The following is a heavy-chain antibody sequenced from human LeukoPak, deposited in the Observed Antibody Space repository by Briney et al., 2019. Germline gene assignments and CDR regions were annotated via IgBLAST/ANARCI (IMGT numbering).Heavy chain of an antibody. Sequence: SETLSLTCSVSGVSITSDYWSWIRQSPGKGLEWIGYMYYSGSTNYNPSLKSRVTISVDTSKNQFSLRLRSVSAADTAVYFCARRSGTLWGAFDIWGQGTVVTVSS. CDR3: ARRSGTLWGAFDI. D-gene: IGHD1-1*01. V-gene: IGHV4-59*01. CDR1: GVSITSDY. J-gene: IGHJ3*02. CDR2: MYYSGST.